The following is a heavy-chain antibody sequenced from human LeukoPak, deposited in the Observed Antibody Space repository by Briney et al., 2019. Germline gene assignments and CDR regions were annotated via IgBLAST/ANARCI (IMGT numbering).Heavy chain of an antibody. V-gene: IGHV3-30*18. J-gene: IGHJ6*02. CDR1: GFTFSSYG. CDR3: AKVIGTYGSGSYYPYYYYYYGMDV. Sequence: GGSLRLSCAASGFTFSSYGMHWVRQAPGKGLEWVAVISYDGSNKYYADSVKGRFTISRDNSKNTLYLQMNSLRAEDTAVYYCAKVIGTYGSGSYYPYYYYYYGMDVWGQGTTVTVSS. D-gene: IGHD3-10*01. CDR2: ISYDGSNK.